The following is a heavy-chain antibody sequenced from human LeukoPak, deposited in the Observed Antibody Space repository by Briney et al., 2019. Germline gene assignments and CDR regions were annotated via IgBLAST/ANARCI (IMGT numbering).Heavy chain of an antibody. CDR3: ARPDYGASGDY. Sequence: GGSLRLSCAASGFTFSRFNLHWVRQAPGKGLKWVAVIWHDGSNKYYTDSVKGRFTISRDDSKNTLYLQMNSLKAEDTAVYYCARPDYGASGDYWGQGTLVTVSS. D-gene: IGHD4-17*01. CDR1: GFTFSRFN. V-gene: IGHV3-33*01. CDR2: IWHDGSNK. J-gene: IGHJ4*02.